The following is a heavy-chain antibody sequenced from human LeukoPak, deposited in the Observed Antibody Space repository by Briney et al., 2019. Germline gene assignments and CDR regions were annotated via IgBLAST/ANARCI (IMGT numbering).Heavy chain of an antibody. CDR1: GGSINSSTYY. CDR3: GRPIAAAGYFDY. CDR2: IYYSGST. Sequence: SETLSLTCTVSGGSINSSTYYWGWIRQPPGKGLEWIGTIYYSGSTYYNPSLKSRVTISVDTSKNQFPLRLSSVTAADTAVYYCGRPIAAAGYFDYWGQGHLVTVSS. D-gene: IGHD6-13*01. V-gene: IGHV4-39*01. J-gene: IGHJ4*02.